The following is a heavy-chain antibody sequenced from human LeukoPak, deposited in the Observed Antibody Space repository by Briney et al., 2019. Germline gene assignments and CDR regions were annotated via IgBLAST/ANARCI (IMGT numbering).Heavy chain of an antibody. D-gene: IGHD1-26*01. J-gene: IGHJ4*02. Sequence: GGSLRXSXAXSGFTVSSXXXXXXRQAPGKXXXXXSVIYXGXSTYYAXSVKXRFXISRDNSKNTLYLQMNSLRAEDTAVYYCARDIRIVGTNYFDYWGQGTLVTVSS. CDR1: GFTVSSXX. CDR3: ARDIRIVGTNYFDY. V-gene: IGHV3-53*01. CDR2: IYXGXST.